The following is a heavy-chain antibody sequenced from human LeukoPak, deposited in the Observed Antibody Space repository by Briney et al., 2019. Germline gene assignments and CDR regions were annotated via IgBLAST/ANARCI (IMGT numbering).Heavy chain of an antibody. CDR2: IYTSGST. J-gene: IGHJ5*02. D-gene: IGHD2-2*01. CDR3: ARGGYCSSTSCYFMYWFDP. Sequence: SETLSLTCTVSGGSISSGSYYWSWIRQPAGKGLEWIGRIYTSGSTNYNPSLKSRVTISVDTSKNQFSLKLSSVTAADTAVYYCARGGYCSSTSCYFMYWFDPWGQGTLVTVSS. CDR1: GGSISSGSYY. V-gene: IGHV4-61*02.